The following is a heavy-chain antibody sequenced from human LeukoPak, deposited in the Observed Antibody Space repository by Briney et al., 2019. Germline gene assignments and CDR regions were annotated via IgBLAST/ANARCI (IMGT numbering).Heavy chain of an antibody. CDR1: GFTFSSYA. V-gene: IGHV3-23*01. CDR3: AKGMRYSYGTAFDY. J-gene: IGHJ4*02. Sequence: GGSLRLSCEASGFTFSSYAMSWVRQAPGKGLGGVSAISGSGGSTYYADSVKGRFTISRDNSKNTLYLQMNSLRAEDTAVYYCAKGMRYSYGTAFDYWGQGTLVTVSS. CDR2: ISGSGGST. D-gene: IGHD5-18*01.